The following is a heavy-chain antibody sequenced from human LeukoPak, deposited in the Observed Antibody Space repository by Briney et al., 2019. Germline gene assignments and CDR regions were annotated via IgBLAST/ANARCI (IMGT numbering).Heavy chain of an antibody. CDR2: IYYSGST. J-gene: IGHJ5*02. CDR3: AREDGSYSRWFDP. V-gene: IGHV4-39*07. D-gene: IGHD1-26*01. CDR1: GGSISSSSYY. Sequence: ASETLSLTCTVSGGSISSSSYYWGWIRQPPGKGLEWIGSIYYSGSTYYNPSLKSRVTISVDTSKNQFSLKLSSVTAADTAVYYCAREDGSYSRWFDPWGQGTLVTVSS.